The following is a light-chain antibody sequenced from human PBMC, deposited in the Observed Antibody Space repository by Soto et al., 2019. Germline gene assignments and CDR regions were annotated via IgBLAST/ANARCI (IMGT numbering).Light chain of an antibody. CDR2: AAS. CDR1: QGVRND. Sequence: AIQMTQSPSSLSASVGDRVTITCRASQGVRNDLGWYQQRPGRAPKLLIYAASSLQSGVPSRFSGSGSGTDFTLTISSLQPEDFATYYCQKYNSAPLTFGGGTKVEIK. CDR3: QKYNSAPLT. V-gene: IGKV1-6*01. J-gene: IGKJ4*01.